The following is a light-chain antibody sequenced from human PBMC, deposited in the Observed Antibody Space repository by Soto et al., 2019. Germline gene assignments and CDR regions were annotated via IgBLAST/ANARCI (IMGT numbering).Light chain of an antibody. V-gene: IGLV1-44*01. CDR2: SNN. J-gene: IGLJ2*01. Sequence: QSVLTQPPSASGTPGQRVTISCSGSNSNIGSNTVNWYRQLPGTAPKLLIYSNNQRPSGVPDRFSGSRSGTSASLAISGLQSDDEADYYCAAWDDSLSGRVIFGGGTKVTVL. CDR3: AAWDDSLSGRVI. CDR1: NSNIGSNT.